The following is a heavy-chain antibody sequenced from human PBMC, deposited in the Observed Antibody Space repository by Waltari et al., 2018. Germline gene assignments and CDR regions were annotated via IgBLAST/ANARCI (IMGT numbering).Heavy chain of an antibody. D-gene: IGHD2-2*02. J-gene: IGHJ4*02. CDR2: TNPNSGNT. V-gene: IGHV1-8*03. CDR1: GYTFTSYD. Sequence: QVQLVQSGAEVKKPGASVKVSCKASGYTFTSYDINWVRQATGQGLEWMGWTNPNSGNTGHAQKVQGRVTITRNTSRSTAYMELSSLRSEDTAVYYCAGGQDQLLYGLDYWGQGTLVPGSS. CDR3: AGGQDQLLYGLDY.